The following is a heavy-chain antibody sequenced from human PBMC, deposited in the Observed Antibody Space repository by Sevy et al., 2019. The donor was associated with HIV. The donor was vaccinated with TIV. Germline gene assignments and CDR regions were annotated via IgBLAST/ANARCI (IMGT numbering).Heavy chain of an antibody. CDR3: ARGGTTVTTGFDFCDY. CDR2: IYYSGST. J-gene: IGHJ4*02. CDR1: GGSISSGGYY. Sequence: SETLSLTCTVSGGSISSGGYYWSWIRQHPGKGLEWIGYIYYSGSTYYNPSLKSRVTISVDTSKNQFSLKLSPVTAADTAVYYCARGGTTVTTGFDFCDYWGQGTLVTVSS. D-gene: IGHD4-17*01. V-gene: IGHV4-31*03.